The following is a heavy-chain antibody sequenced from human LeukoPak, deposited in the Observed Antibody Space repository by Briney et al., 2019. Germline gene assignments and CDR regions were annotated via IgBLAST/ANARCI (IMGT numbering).Heavy chain of an antibody. CDR2: ISGSGGST. D-gene: IGHD6-19*01. CDR1: GFTFSSYA. J-gene: IGHJ4*02. Sequence: GGSLRLSCAASGFTFSSYAMSWARQAPGKGLEWVSAISGSGGSTYYADFVKGRFTISRDNSKNTLYLQMNSLRAEDTAVYYCAKGSSSGWYLFGYWGQGTLVTVSS. CDR3: AKGSSSGWYLFGY. V-gene: IGHV3-23*01.